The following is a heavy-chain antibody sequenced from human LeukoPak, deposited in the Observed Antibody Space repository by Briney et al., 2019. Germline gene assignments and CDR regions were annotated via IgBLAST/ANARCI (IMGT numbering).Heavy chain of an antibody. D-gene: IGHD6-19*01. J-gene: IGHJ4*02. V-gene: IGHV3-23*01. CDR1: RFTFSTYV. CDR2: ITASGGST. Sequence: PGGSLRLSCAASRFTFSTYVMSWVRQAPGKGLEWVSGITASGGSTYYADSVKGRFTISRDNSKNTLYLQMNSLRAEDTAVYYCAKGEAGSGWSQVDHWGQGTLVTVSS. CDR3: AKGEAGSGWSQVDH.